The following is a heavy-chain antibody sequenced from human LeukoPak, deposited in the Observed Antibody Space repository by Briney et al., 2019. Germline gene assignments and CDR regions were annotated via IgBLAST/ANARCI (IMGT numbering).Heavy chain of an antibody. J-gene: IGHJ4*02. Sequence: GGSLRLSCAASGFTFSTYSMNWVRQAPGKGLEWVSSISSSSYYIYYADSVKGRFTISRDNAKNSLYLQMNSLRAEDTAVYYCAKAYPTPRGVNFDYWGQGTLVTVSS. CDR1: GFTFSTYS. D-gene: IGHD3-10*01. CDR3: AKAYPTPRGVNFDY. V-gene: IGHV3-21*01. CDR2: ISSSSYYI.